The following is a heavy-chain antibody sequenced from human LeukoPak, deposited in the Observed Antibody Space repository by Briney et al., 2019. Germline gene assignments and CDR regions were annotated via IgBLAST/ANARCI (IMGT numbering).Heavy chain of an antibody. D-gene: IGHD2-2*03. CDR3: AKDMGPLGYCSSTSCYSIAFDI. Sequence: PGGSLRLSCAASGFTFDDYAMHWVRQAPGKGLEWVSGISWNSGSIGYADSVKGRFTISRDNAKNSLYLQMNSLRAEDTALYYCAKDMGPLGYCSSTSCYSIAFDIWGQGTMVTVSS. J-gene: IGHJ3*02. CDR1: GFTFDDYA. CDR2: ISWNSGSI. V-gene: IGHV3-9*01.